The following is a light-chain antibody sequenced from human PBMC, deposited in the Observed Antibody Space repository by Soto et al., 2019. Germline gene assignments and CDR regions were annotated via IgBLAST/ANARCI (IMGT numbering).Light chain of an antibody. CDR3: TSYTIISPLDV. Sequence: QSALTQPASVSGSPGQSITISCTGTSSDVGAYNYVSWYQQHPGTAPKLMVYDVSSRPSGVSDRFSGSESGNTASLTISGLQAEDEADYYCTSYTIISPLDVFGTGTKVTVL. CDR1: SSDVGAYNY. V-gene: IGLV2-14*01. J-gene: IGLJ1*01. CDR2: DVS.